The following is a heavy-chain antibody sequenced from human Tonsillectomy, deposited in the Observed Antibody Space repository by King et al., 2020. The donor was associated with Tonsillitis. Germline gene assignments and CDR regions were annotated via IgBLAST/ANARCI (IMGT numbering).Heavy chain of an antibody. V-gene: IGHV3-23*04. CDR2: FKNNGVTT. D-gene: IGHD2-21*02. Sequence: VQLVESGGGLVQPGGSLRLSCAASGFTFSNYPMSWVRQAPGKGLEWVSGFKNNGVTTYAASVKGRSTISRDNTKDTFYLQLNSLSADDTAVYYCVRLGRYDDCCHLYYFDHWRQGTLVIVS. CDR1: GFTFSNYP. CDR3: VRLGRYDDCCHLYYFDH. J-gene: IGHJ4*02.